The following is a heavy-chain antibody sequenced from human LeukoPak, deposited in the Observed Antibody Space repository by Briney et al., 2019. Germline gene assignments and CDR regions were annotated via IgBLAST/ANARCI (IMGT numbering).Heavy chain of an antibody. J-gene: IGHJ4*02. Sequence: GGSLRLSCAASGFTFNSYAMSWVRQAPGQGLELVSAISGSGAITFYADSVKGRFTISRDNAKNTLYLQMNSLRAEDTAVYYCARVKRGFHYWGQGTLVTVSS. D-gene: IGHD3-10*01. CDR2: ISGSGAIT. V-gene: IGHV3-23*01. CDR3: ARVKRGFHY. CDR1: GFTFNSYA.